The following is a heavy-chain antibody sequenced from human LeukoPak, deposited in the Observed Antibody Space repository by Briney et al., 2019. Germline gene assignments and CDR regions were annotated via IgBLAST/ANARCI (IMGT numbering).Heavy chain of an antibody. CDR1: GYTFTSYD. Sequence: GASVNVSCKASGYTFTSYDINWVRQATGQGLEWMGWMNPNSGNTGYAQKFQGRVTMTRNTSISTAYMELSSLRSEDTAVYYCVPYDSRDGPRAGWFDPWGQGTLVTVSS. CDR3: VPYDSRDGPRAGWFDP. V-gene: IGHV1-8*01. D-gene: IGHD3-22*01. J-gene: IGHJ5*02. CDR2: MNPNSGNT.